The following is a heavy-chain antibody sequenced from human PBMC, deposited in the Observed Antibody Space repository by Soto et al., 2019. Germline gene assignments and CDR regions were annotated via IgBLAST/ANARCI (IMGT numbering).Heavy chain of an antibody. V-gene: IGHV2-5*02. CDR2: IYWDDDK. CDR3: ADSRGGYSGHDYFD. CDR1: GLSVSTNEVG. D-gene: IGHD5-12*01. Sequence: QITLKESGPTLVKPTQTLTLTCTFSGLSVSTNEVGVGWIRQPPGKALEWLALIYWDDDKRYSTSLKSRLTITKDTSKNQVVLTMTNVDPVDTATYYCADSRGGYSGHDYFDWGQGTLVTVSS. J-gene: IGHJ4*02.